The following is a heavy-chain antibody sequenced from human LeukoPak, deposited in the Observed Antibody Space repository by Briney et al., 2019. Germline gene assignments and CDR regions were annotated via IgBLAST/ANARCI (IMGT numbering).Heavy chain of an antibody. V-gene: IGHV3-30*04. D-gene: IGHD3-22*01. J-gene: IGHJ4*02. CDR2: ISYDGSNK. Sequence: GGSLRLSCAASGFTFSSYAMHWVRQAPGKGLERVAVISYDGSNKYYADSVKGRFTISRDNSKNTLYLQMNSLRAEDTAVYYCARGYYYDSSGYSDYWGQGTLVTVSS. CDR1: GFTFSSYA. CDR3: ARGYYYDSSGYSDY.